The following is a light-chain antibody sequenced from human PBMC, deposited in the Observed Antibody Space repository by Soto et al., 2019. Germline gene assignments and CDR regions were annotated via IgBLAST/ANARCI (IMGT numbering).Light chain of an antibody. V-gene: IGLV1-40*01. J-gene: IGLJ2*01. CDR3: QSYDSSLSGAV. CDR2: GNS. Sequence: QSVMTQSPSVSGAPGHRVTVSCTGSTSSIGAGYDVYWYQQLPRTAPKLLMYGNSNRPSGVPERFSGSKSGTSASLAITGLQAQDEADYYCQSYDSSLSGAVFGGGTKLTVL. CDR1: TSSIGAGYD.